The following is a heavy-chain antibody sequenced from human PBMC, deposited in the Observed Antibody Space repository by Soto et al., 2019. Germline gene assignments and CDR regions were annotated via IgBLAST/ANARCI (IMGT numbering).Heavy chain of an antibody. D-gene: IGHD2-2*02. J-gene: IGHJ6*02. CDR3: AREGRCSSTSCYNYYYYGMDV. CDR1: GYTFTSHD. Sequence: SVKVSCKASGYTFTSHDINWVRQATGQGLEWMGGIIPIFGTANYAQQCQGRVTITADESTSTAYRELSSLRSEDTAVYYCAREGRCSSTSCYNYYYYGMDVWGQGTTVTVSS. CDR2: IIPIFGTA. V-gene: IGHV1-69*13.